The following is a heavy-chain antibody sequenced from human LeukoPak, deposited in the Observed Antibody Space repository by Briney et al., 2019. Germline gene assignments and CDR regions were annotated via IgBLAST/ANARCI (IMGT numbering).Heavy chain of an antibody. CDR3: ARERGGYNYWYFDL. CDR1: GGTFSSYA. CDR2: IIPIFGTA. D-gene: IGHD5-24*01. J-gene: IGHJ2*01. V-gene: IGHV1-69*01. Sequence: SVKVSCKASGGTFSSYAISWVRQAPGQGLEWMGGIIPIFGTANYAQKFQGRVTITADESTSTAYMELSSLRSEDTAVYYCARERGGYNYWYFDLWGRGTLVTVSS.